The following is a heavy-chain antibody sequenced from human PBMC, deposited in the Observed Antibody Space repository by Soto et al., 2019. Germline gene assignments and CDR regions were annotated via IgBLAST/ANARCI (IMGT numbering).Heavy chain of an antibody. V-gene: IGHV1-46*01. CDR3: ARDAIHALLPHPSDY. J-gene: IGHJ4*02. CDR1: GYTFTSYY. CDR2: INPSGGST. Sequence: QVQLVQSGAEVKKPGASVKVSCKASGYTFTSYYMHWVRQAPGQGLEWMGIINPSGGSTSYAQKFKGRVTMTRDTSTSTVYMELSSLRSEDTAVYYCARDAIHALLPHPSDYWGQGTLVTVSS. D-gene: IGHD2-21*01.